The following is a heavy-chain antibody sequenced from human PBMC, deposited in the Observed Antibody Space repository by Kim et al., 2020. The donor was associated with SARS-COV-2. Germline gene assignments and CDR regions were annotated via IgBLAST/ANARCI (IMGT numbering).Heavy chain of an antibody. V-gene: IGHV4-59*08. CDR2: IYYSGST. D-gene: IGHD2-8*01. Sequence: SETLSLTCTVSGGSISSYYWSWIRQPPGKGLEWIGYIYYSGSTNYNPSLKSRVTISVDTSKNQFSLKLSSVTAADTAVYYCARMSRVCCFDYWGQGTLV. J-gene: IGHJ4*02. CDR1: GGSISSYY. CDR3: ARMSRVCCFDY.